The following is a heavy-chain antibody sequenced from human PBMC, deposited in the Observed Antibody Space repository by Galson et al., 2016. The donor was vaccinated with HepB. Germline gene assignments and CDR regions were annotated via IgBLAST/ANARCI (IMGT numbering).Heavy chain of an antibody. Sequence: SLRLSCAASGFTFSSFSMVWVRQAPGKGLEWVAFITGNGGSLFYADSVKGRFTISRDNLENTVYLQMNNLRVEDTAVYYCAKRITSVWQWLAAFDLWGQGTRFTVSS. CDR3: AKRITSVWQWLAAFDL. V-gene: IGHV3-23*01. CDR2: ITGNGGSL. D-gene: IGHD6-19*01. CDR1: GFTFSSFS. J-gene: IGHJ5*02.